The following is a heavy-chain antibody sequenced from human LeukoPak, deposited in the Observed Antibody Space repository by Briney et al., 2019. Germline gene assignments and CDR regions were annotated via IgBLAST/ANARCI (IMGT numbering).Heavy chain of an antibody. CDR1: GGSISSYY. J-gene: IGHJ5*02. Sequence: SETLSLTCTVSGGSISSYYWSWIRQPPGKGLEWIGYIYYSGSTNYNPSLKSRVTISVDTSKNQFSLKLSSVTAADTAVYYCARIPKPGIAVAGMVHDWFDPWGQGTLVTVSS. V-gene: IGHV4-59*08. CDR3: ARIPKPGIAVAGMVHDWFDP. D-gene: IGHD6-19*01. CDR2: IYYSGST.